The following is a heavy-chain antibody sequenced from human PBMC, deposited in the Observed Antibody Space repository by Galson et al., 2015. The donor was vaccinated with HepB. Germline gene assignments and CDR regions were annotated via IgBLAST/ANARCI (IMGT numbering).Heavy chain of an antibody. Sequence: SVKVSCKASGYTFISYGISWVRQAPGQGLEWMGWISAYNATTIYAQKLQGRVTMTTDTSTSTAYMELRSLRSDDTAVYYCARDYRRGQWLVNSYYYYYGMDVWGQGTTVTVSS. CDR1: GYTFISYG. D-gene: IGHD6-19*01. CDR3: ARDYRRGQWLVNSYYYYYGMDV. CDR2: ISAYNATT. J-gene: IGHJ6*02. V-gene: IGHV1-18*04.